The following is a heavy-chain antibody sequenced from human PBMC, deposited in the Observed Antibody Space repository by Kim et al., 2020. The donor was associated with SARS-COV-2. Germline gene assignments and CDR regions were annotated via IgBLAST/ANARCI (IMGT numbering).Heavy chain of an antibody. CDR2: IYYSGST. Sequence: SETLSLTCTVSGVSISSYYWSWIRQPPGKGLEWIGYIYYSGSTNYNPSLKSRVTISVDKSKNQLSLKLSSVTAADTAVYYCARHGGKFPWGQGTLVTVSS. CDR3: ARHGGKFP. J-gene: IGHJ5*02. V-gene: IGHV4-59*08. CDR1: GVSISSYY.